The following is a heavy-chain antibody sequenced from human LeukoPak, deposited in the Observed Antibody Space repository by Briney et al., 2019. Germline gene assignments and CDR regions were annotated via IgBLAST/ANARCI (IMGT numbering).Heavy chain of an antibody. CDR2: IYYSGST. CDR3: ARVGGCSGGSCYRNWFDP. CDR1: GGSISSSSYY. D-gene: IGHD2-15*01. J-gene: IGHJ5*02. Sequence: PSETLSLTCTVSGGSISSSSYYWGWIRQPPGKGLEWIGSIYYSGSTYYNPSLKSRVTISVDTSKNQFSLKLSSVTAADTAVYYCARVGGCSGGSCYRNWFDPWGQGTLVTVSS. V-gene: IGHV4-39*07.